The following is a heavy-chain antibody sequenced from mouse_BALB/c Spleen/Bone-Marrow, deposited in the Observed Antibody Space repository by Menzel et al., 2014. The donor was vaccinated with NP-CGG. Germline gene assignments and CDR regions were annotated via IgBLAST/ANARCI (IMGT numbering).Heavy chain of an antibody. D-gene: IGHD1-1*01. CDR1: GFSLTSYG. V-gene: IGHV2-9*02. CDR2: IWAGGST. J-gene: IGHJ4*01. Sequence: VNVVESGPGLVAPSQSLSITCTVSGFSLTSYGVHWVRQPPGKVLEWLGVIWAGGSTNYNSALMSRLSISKDNSKGQVFLKMNSLQTDDTAMYYCARGSYYEGAMDYWGQGTSVTVSS. CDR3: ARGSYYEGAMDY.